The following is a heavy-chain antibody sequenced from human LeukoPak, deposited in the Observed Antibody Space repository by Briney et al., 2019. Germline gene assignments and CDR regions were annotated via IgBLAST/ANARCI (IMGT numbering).Heavy chain of an antibody. D-gene: IGHD4-17*01. CDR1: GYTFTSYY. Sequence: ASVKVSCKASGYTFTSYYMHWVRQAPGQGLEWMGIINPSGGSTSYAQKFQGRVTMTRDTSTSTVYMELSSLRSEDMAVYYCARDRGGDYGRGRYYYYYYMDVWGKGTTVTVSS. V-gene: IGHV1-46*01. CDR3: ARDRGGDYGRGRYYYYYYMDV. CDR2: INPSGGST. J-gene: IGHJ6*03.